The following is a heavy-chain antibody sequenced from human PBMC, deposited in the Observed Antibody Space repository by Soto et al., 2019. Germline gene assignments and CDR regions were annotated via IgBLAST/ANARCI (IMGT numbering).Heavy chain of an antibody. D-gene: IGHD3-22*01. V-gene: IGHV1-18*01. J-gene: IGHJ4*02. CDR1: GYTFTSSG. CDR3: ARQYYYDSSGYHPNLDY. Sequence: GASVKVSCKASGYTFTSSGISWVRQAPGQGLEWMGWISAYNGNTNYAQKLQGRVTMTTDTSTSTAYMELRSLRSDDTAVYYCARQYYYDSSGYHPNLDYWGQGTLVTVSS. CDR2: ISAYNGNT.